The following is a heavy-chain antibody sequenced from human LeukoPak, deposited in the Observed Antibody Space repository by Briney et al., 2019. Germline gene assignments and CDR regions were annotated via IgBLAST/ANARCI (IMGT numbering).Heavy chain of an antibody. J-gene: IGHJ4*02. V-gene: IGHV4-39*01. CDR1: GGSISSSSYS. D-gene: IGHD3-10*01. CDR3: ARHRRGPGRAAGRFDY. CDR2: IYYSGST. Sequence: SETLSLTCTVSGGSISSSSYSWGWIRQPPGKGLEWIGGIYYSGSTYYNPSLKSRVTISVDTSKNQFSLKLSSVTAADTAVYYCARHRRGPGRAAGRFDYWGQGTLVTVSS.